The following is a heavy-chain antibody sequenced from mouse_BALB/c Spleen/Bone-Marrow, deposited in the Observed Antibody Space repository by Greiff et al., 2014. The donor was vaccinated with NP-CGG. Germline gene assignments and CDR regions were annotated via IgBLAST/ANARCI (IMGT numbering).Heavy chain of an antibody. D-gene: IGHD1-1*01. CDR1: GFTFSSFG. CDR3: AAITTVVARYAMDY. J-gene: IGHJ4*01. V-gene: IGHV5-17*02. Sequence: VHLVESGGGLVQPGGSRKLSCAASGFTFSSFGMHGVRQAPEKGLEWVAYISSGSSTIYYADTVKGRFTISRDNPKNTLFLQMTSLRSEDTAMYYCAAITTVVARYAMDYWGQGTSVTVSS. CDR2: ISSGSSTI.